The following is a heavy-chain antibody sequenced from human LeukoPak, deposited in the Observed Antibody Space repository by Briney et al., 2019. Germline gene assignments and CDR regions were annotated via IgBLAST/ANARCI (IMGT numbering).Heavy chain of an antibody. CDR2: ISGSGGST. Sequence: GGSLRLSCAASGFTFNYAITCSRQPPGEGGEGVSAISGSGGSTYYEDSVKGRFTISKDNSKNTLYLLMSSLRPDDTAVYYCAKHADGSGRPRAGFDHWGQGTLVTVSP. V-gene: IGHV3-23*01. D-gene: IGHD3-22*01. CDR1: GFTFNYA. J-gene: IGHJ4*02. CDR3: AKHADGSGRPRAGFDH.